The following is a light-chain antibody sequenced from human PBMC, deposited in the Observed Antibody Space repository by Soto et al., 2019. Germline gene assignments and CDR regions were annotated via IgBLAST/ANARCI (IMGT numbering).Light chain of an antibody. CDR2: SAS. CDR1: QSVSTS. Sequence: EVVMTQSPVTLSVFPGERVTLSCRASQSVSTSLGWYQQKPGQAPRLLIYSASTRATGIPASFSGSGSGTEFTLTISSLESEDFAVYYCQQYINGYTFGQGTKLEIK. CDR3: QQYINGYT. V-gene: IGKV3-15*01. J-gene: IGKJ2*01.